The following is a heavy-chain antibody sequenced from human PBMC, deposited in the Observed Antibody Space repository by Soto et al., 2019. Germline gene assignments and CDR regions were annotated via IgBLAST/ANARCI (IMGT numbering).Heavy chain of an antibody. CDR3: AAADCSGGSCWPYYMDV. J-gene: IGHJ6*03. CDR1: GFTFTSSA. D-gene: IGHD2-15*01. CDR2: IVVGSGNT. V-gene: IGHV1-58*02. Sequence: ASVKVSCKASGFTFTSSAMQWVRQARGQRLEWIGWIVVGSGNTNYAQKFQERVTITRDMSTSTAYMELSSLRSEDTAVYYCAAADCSGGSCWPYYMDVWGKGTTVTVSS.